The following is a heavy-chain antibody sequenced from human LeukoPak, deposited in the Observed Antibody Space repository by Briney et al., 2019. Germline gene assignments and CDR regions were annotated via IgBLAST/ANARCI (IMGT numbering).Heavy chain of an antibody. CDR2: ISAYNGNT. CDR1: GYTFTSYG. CDR3: ARAYSANIVVVPAAMSYYYYYYMDV. D-gene: IGHD2-2*01. Sequence: ASVEVSCKASGYTFTSYGISWVRQAPGQGLEWMGWISAYNGNTNYAQKLQGRVTMTTDTSTSTAYMELRSLRSDDTAVYYYARAYSANIVVVPAAMSYYYYYYMDVWGKGTTVTVSS. V-gene: IGHV1-18*01. J-gene: IGHJ6*03.